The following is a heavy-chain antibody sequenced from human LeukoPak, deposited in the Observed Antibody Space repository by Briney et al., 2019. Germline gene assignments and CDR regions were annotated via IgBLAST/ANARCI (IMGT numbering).Heavy chain of an antibody. CDR3: ARGGSGWYRKVPWYFDL. J-gene: IGHJ2*01. D-gene: IGHD6-19*01. CDR1: GGSISSYY. V-gene: IGHV4-59*01. CDR2: IYYSGST. Sequence: ASETLSLTCTVSGGSISSYYWSWIRQPPGKGLEWIGYIYYSGSTNYNPSLKSRVTISVDTSKNQFSLKLSSVTAADTAVYYCARGGSGWYRKVPWYFDLWGRGTLVTVSS.